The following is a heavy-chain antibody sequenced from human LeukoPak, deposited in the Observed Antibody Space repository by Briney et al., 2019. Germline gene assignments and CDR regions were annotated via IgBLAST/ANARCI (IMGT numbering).Heavy chain of an antibody. D-gene: IGHD3-22*01. V-gene: IGHV3-23*01. CDR3: AKGSSIRYYYDSSGYFSDY. J-gene: IGHJ4*02. Sequence: GGSLRFSCAASGFTFSSYAMSWLRQAPGKGREWVSAISDSGGSTYYADSVKGRFTISRDNSKNTLYLQIKSLRAEDPALYYRAKGSSIRYYYDSSGYFSDYWGEGPVDSVSS. CDR2: ISDSGGST. CDR1: GFTFSSYA.